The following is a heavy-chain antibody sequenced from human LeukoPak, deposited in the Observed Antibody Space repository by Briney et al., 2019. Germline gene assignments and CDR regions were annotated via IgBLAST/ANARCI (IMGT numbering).Heavy chain of an antibody. D-gene: IGHD5-18*01. CDR3: ARVTEVDTAMVTEYYYYGMDV. CDR2: INHSGST. Sequence: SETLSLTCAVYGGSFSGYYWSWIRQPPGKGLEWIGEINHSGSTNYNPSLKSRVTISVDTSKNQFSLKLSSVTAADTAVYYCARVTEVDTAMVTEYYYYGMDVWGQGTTVTVSS. CDR1: GGSFSGYY. V-gene: IGHV4-34*01. J-gene: IGHJ6*02.